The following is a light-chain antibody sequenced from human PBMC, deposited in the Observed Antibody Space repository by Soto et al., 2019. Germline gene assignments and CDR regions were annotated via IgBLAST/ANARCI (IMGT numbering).Light chain of an antibody. CDR1: SSEVGSYNY. Sequence: QSALTQPASVSGSPGQTITISCTGTSSEVGSYNYVSWYQHHPGKAPKLVIYDVDDRPSGVSNRFSGSKSGNTASLTISGLQAEDEADYYCSSFTNSSPLGVFGTGTKVTVL. J-gene: IGLJ1*01. CDR3: SSFTNSSPLGV. CDR2: DVD. V-gene: IGLV2-14*03.